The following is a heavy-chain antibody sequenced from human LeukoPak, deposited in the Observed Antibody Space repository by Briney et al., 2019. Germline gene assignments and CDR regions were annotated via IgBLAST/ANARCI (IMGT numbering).Heavy chain of an antibody. CDR1: GYTFTSYA. D-gene: IGHD2-2*01. CDR2: INAGNGNT. CDR3: AREPHLEGVVETKNWFDP. J-gene: IGHJ5*02. V-gene: IGHV1-3*01. Sequence: ASVKVSCTASGYTFTSYAMHWVRQAPGQRLEWMGWINAGNGNTKYSQKFQGRVTITRDTSASTAYMELSSLRSEDTAVYYCAREPHLEGVVETKNWFDPWGQGTLVTVSS.